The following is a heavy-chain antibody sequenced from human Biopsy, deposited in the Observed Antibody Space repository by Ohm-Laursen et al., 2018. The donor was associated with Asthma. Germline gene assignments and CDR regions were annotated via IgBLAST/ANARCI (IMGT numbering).Heavy chain of an antibody. CDR2: IWYDGSNK. D-gene: IGHD2-15*01. Sequence: SLRLSCTASGFTFSSYGMHWVRQAPGKGLEWVAVIWYDGSNKYYADSVKGRFTISRDNSKNTLYLQMNSLRAEDMAVYYCARTVGLNVDPGHWSFDLWGPGTRVTVSS. CDR1: GFTFSSYG. J-gene: IGHJ2*01. V-gene: IGHV3-33*01. CDR3: ARTVGLNVDPGHWSFDL.